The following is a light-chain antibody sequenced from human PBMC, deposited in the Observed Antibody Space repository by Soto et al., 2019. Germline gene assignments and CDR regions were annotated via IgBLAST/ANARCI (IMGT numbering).Light chain of an antibody. J-gene: IGKJ1*01. CDR1: QSVSSY. CDR2: DAS. CDR3: QQRKT. Sequence: EIGLTQSPATLFLSPGERATLSCRASQSVSSYLSWYQQKPGQAPRLLIYDASNRATGIPARFSGSGSGTDFTLTISSLEPEDFAVYYCQQRKTFGQGTKVDIK. V-gene: IGKV3-11*01.